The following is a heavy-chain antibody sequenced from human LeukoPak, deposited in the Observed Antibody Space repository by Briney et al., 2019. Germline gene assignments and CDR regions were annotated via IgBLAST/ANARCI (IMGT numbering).Heavy chain of an antibody. J-gene: IGHJ4*02. CDR3: ARGVWHVDY. V-gene: IGHV3-30*03. D-gene: IGHD2-8*01. CDR2: TSYDETNK. Sequence: GGSLRLSCGASGFTFSNYGMHWVRQAPGKGLEWVAVTSYDETNKYYADSVKGRFTISRDNSKNTLYLQMNSLRAEDTAVYYCARGVWHVDYWGQGTLVTVSS. CDR1: GFTFSNYG.